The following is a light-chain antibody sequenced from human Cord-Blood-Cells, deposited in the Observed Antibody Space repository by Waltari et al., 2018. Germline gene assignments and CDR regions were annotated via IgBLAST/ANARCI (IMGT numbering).Light chain of an antibody. Sequence: QSALTQPASVSGSPGQSITISCTGTSSDVGSYNLVSWYQQHPGKAPKLMIYEGSKRPSGVSNRVSGSKSGNTASLTISGLQAEDEADYYCCSYAGSSRVFGTGTKVTVL. J-gene: IGLJ1*01. CDR1: SSDVGSYNL. CDR3: CSYAGSSRV. V-gene: IGLV2-23*01. CDR2: EGS.